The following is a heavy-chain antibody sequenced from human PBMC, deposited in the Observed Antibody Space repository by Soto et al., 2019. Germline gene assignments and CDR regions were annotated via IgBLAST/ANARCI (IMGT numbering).Heavy chain of an antibody. CDR1: GFTFSSYS. CDR2: ISSSSSTI. V-gene: IGHV3-48*02. Sequence: GGSLRLSCAASGFTFSSYSMNWVRQAPGKGLEWVSYISSSSSTIYYADSVKGRFTISRDNAKNSLYLQMNSLRDEDTAVYYCARDSPYYYDSSGYYFPFDYWGQGTLVTVSS. D-gene: IGHD3-22*01. CDR3: ARDSPYYYDSSGYYFPFDY. J-gene: IGHJ4*02.